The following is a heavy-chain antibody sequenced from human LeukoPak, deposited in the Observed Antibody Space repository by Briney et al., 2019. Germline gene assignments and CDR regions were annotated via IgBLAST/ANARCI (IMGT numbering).Heavy chain of an antibody. V-gene: IGHV1-18*01. J-gene: IGHJ5*02. Sequence: ASVKVSCKASGYTFSTYGISWVRQAPGQGLEWMGWISAYNGNTNYAQKLQGRVTMTTDTSTSTAYMELRSLRSDDTAVYYCARDRTIAAARGYGLTLFDPWGQGTLVTVSS. CDR3: ARDRTIAAARGYGLTLFDP. D-gene: IGHD6-13*01. CDR2: ISAYNGNT. CDR1: GYTFSTYG.